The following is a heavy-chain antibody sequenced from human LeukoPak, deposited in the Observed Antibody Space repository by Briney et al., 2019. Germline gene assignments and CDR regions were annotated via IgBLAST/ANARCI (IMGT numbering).Heavy chain of an antibody. CDR3: ARGGAPGYSYGYPGDY. V-gene: IGHV3-13*01. J-gene: IGHJ4*02. CDR2: IGTAGDT. D-gene: IGHD5-18*01. Sequence: PGGSLRLSCAASGFTLGSYDMHWVRQATGKGLEWVSAIGTAGDTYYPGSVKGRFTISRENAKNSLYLQMNSLRAGDTAVYYCARGGAPGYSYGYPGDYWGQGTLVTVSS. CDR1: GFTLGSYD.